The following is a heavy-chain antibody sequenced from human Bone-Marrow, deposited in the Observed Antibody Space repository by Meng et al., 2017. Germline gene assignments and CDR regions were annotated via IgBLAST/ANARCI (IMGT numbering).Heavy chain of an antibody. J-gene: IGHJ4*02. CDR2: IKSNSDGGTT. Sequence: GGSLRLSCVASGFSFTSYHMTWVRQAPGKGLEWVGRIKSNSDGGTTDYAAPVKGRFTISRDDSKNTLYLQMNSLITEDTAVYFCATGAAAADHWGQGTLVTVSS. D-gene: IGHD6-13*01. CDR1: GFSFTSYH. CDR3: ATGAAAADH. V-gene: IGHV3-15*01.